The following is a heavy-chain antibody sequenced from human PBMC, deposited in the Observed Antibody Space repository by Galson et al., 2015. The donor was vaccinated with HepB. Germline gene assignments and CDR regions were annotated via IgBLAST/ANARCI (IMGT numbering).Heavy chain of an antibody. J-gene: IGHJ4*02. Sequence: SLRLSCAASGFTFSSYAMHWVRQAPGKGLEWVAVISYDGSNKYYADSVKGRFTISRDNSKNTLYLQMNSLRAEDTAVYYCARDSYCGGDCYAYYFDYWGQGTLVTVSS. CDR3: ARDSYCGGDCYAYYFDY. CDR2: ISYDGSNK. V-gene: IGHV3-30-3*01. D-gene: IGHD2-21*01. CDR1: GFTFSSYA.